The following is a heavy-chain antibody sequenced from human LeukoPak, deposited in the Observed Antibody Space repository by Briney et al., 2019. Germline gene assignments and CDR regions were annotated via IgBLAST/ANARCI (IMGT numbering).Heavy chain of an antibody. CDR1: GFTFSSYA. CDR2: ISGSGDST. CDR3: AIVIAVAGPATFY. Sequence: SGGSLRLSCAASGFTFSSYAMSWVRQAPGKGLEWVSSISGSGDSTYYADSVKGLSTISRDNSKNTLYLQMNSLRAEDTALYYCAIVIAVAGPATFYWGQGTLATVSA. V-gene: IGHV3-23*01. J-gene: IGHJ4*02. D-gene: IGHD6-19*01.